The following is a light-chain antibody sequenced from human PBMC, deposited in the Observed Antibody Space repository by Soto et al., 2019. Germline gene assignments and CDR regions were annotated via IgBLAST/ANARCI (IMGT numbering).Light chain of an antibody. J-gene: IGLJ1*01. CDR1: SNDVGGYGY. CDR2: EVN. Sequence: QSVLTQPASVSGSPGQSILISCTGSSNDVGGYGYVSWYQHHPGKAPKLIIYEVNNRPSGISNRFSASKSGNTASLTISGLQAEDEADYYCSSYSSIGSRYVFGPGTKLTVL. CDR3: SSYSSIGSRYV. V-gene: IGLV2-14*01.